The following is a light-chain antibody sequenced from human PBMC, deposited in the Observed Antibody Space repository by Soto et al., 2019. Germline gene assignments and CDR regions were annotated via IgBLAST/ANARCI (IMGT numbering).Light chain of an antibody. CDR2: EVT. V-gene: IGLV2-14*01. J-gene: IGLJ1*01. CDR3: SSYTTSRTRV. CDR1: SSDVCIYNY. Sequence: SVLTQPASVSWSPGQSIAISCTGSSSDVCIYNYVSWYQQHPGKVPKLIIYEVTNRPSGVSNRFSGSKSGNTASLTISGLQAEDEADYYCSSYTTSRTRVFGTGTKVTVL.